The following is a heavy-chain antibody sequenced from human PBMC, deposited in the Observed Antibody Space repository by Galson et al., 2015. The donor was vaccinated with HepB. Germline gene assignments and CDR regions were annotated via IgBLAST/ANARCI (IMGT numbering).Heavy chain of an antibody. J-gene: IGHJ6*02. CDR2: ISAYNGNT. V-gene: IGHV1-18*04. Sequence: SVKVSCKASGYTFTSYGISWVRQAPGQGLEWMGWISAYNGNTNYAQKLQGRVTMTTDTSTSTAYMELRSLRSDDTAVYYCARNGGSSGWYGGWYYYYYGTDVWGQGTTVTVSS. CDR1: GYTFTSYG. CDR3: ARNGGSSGWYGGWYYYYYGTDV. D-gene: IGHD6-19*01.